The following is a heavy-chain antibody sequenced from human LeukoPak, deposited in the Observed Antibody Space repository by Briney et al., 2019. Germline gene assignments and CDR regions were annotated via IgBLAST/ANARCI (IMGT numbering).Heavy chain of an antibody. V-gene: IGHV4-34*01. CDR1: GGSFSGYY. Sequence: SETPSLTCAVYGGSFSGYYWSWIRQPPGKGLEWIGEINHSGSTNYNPSLKSRVTISVDTSKNQFSLKLSSVTAADTAVYYCARGGYILTGYYDFDYWGQGTLVTVSS. D-gene: IGHD3-9*01. J-gene: IGHJ4*02. CDR3: ARGGYILTGYYDFDY. CDR2: INHSGST.